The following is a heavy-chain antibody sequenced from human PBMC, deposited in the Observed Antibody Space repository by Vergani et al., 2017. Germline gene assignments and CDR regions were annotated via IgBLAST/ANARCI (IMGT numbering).Heavy chain of an antibody. D-gene: IGHD6-6*01. CDR1: GGSISSYY. CDR3: ARTYSSSAGTMDV. Sequence: QVQLQESGPGLVKPSETLSLTCTVSGGSISSYYWSWIRQPAGKGLEWIGRIYYSGSTNYNPSLKSRVTISVDTSKNQCSLKLSSVTAADTAVYYCARTYSSSAGTMDVWGKGTTVTVSS. CDR2: IYYSGST. J-gene: IGHJ6*03. V-gene: IGHV4-4*07.